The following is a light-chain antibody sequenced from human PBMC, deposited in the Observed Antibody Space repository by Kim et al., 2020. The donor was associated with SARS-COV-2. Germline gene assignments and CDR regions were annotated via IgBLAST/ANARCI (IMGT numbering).Light chain of an antibody. CDR1: QSISSN. J-gene: IGKJ4*01. CDR2: GAS. V-gene: IGKV3-15*01. CDR3: HQYNNWPLT. Sequence: EIVMTQSPATLSVSPGERATLSCRASQSISSNLAWYQHKPGQAPRLLIHGASTRATDIPARFSGSGSGTEFTLTMSSLQSEDFAIYYCHQYNNWPLTFGGGTKV.